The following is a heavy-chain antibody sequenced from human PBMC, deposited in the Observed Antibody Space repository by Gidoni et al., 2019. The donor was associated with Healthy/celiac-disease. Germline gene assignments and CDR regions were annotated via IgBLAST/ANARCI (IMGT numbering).Heavy chain of an antibody. J-gene: IGHJ4*02. CDR1: GDSVSSNRAA. V-gene: IGHV6-1*01. Sequence: QVQLQQSGPGLVKPSQTLSLTCAISGDSVSSNRAAWNWIRQSPSRGLEWLGRTYYRSKWYNDYAVSVKSRITINPDTSKNQFSLQLNSVTPEDTAVYYCARDPSSYYYDSSGYYFDYWGQGTLVTVSS. CDR2: TYYRSKWYN. CDR3: ARDPSSYYYDSSGYYFDY. D-gene: IGHD3-22*01.